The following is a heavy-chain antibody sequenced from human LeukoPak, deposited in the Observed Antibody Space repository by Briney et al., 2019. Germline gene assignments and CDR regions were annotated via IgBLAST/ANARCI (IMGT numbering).Heavy chain of an antibody. Sequence: GSVKVSCKASGYTFTSYGFSWVRQAPGQGLEWMGWISAYNGNTNYAQKLQGRVTMTTDTSTSTAYMELRSLRSDDTAVYYCAKTGHFYFYMDVWGKGTTVTVSS. CDR3: AKTGHFYFYMDV. CDR1: GYTFTSYG. D-gene: IGHD7-27*01. V-gene: IGHV1-18*01. CDR2: ISAYNGNT. J-gene: IGHJ6*03.